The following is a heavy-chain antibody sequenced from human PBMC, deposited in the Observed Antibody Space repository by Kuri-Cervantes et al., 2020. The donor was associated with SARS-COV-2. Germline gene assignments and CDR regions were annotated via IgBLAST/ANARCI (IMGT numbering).Heavy chain of an antibody. J-gene: IGHJ4*02. CDR3: ARNSRSSGSEFDY. D-gene: IGHD3-10*01. V-gene: IGHV3-21*01. Sequence: GESLKISCAASGFTFSSYSMNWVRQAPGKGLEWVSSSSSSSSYIYYADSVRGRFTISRDNAKSSLFLQMNSLRVEDTAVYYCARNSRSSGSEFDYWGQGTLVTVSS. CDR2: SSSSSSYI. CDR1: GFTFSSYS.